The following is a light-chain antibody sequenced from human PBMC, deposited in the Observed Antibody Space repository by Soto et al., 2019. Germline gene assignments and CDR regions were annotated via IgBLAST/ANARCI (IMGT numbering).Light chain of an antibody. V-gene: IGKV1-5*03. Sequence: DIQMNQSPSTLSASVGDRVTITFRASQSISIWLAWYQQKPGKAPKILIYKASSLESGVPSRFSGSGSGTDFTLTINSLQPEDFATYFCQQGYSTPLTFGGGTKVDIK. CDR1: QSISIW. CDR3: QQGYSTPLT. CDR2: KAS. J-gene: IGKJ4*01.